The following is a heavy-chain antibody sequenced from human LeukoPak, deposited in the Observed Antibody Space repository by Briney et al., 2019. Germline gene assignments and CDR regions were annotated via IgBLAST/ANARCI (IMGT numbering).Heavy chain of an antibody. V-gene: IGHV3-23*01. CDR3: AKAGGYSSRGIDY. CDR1: GGSISSYY. D-gene: IGHD5-12*01. J-gene: IGHJ4*02. CDR2: ISGNGGST. Sequence: ETLSLTCTVSGGSISSYYWSWVRQAPGKGLEWVSGISGNGGSTYYADSAKGRFTISRDNSKNTLYLQINSLRAEDTAVYYCAKAGGYSSRGIDYWGQGTLVTVSS.